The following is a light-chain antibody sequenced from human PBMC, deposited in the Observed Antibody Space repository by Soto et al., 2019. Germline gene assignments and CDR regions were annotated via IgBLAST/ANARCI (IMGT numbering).Light chain of an antibody. J-gene: IGKJ3*01. CDR3: QQNNSYSGGFT. V-gene: IGKV1-5*01. CDR2: DAS. CDR1: QSISSW. Sequence: DIQMTQSPSTLSASVGDRVTITCRASQSISSWLAWYQQKPGKAPKLLIYDASSLESGVPSRFSGSGSGTEFTLTISSLQPDDFATYSCQQNNSYSGGFTFGPGTKVDIK.